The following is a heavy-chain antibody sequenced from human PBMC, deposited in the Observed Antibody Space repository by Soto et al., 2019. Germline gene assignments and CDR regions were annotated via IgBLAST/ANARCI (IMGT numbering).Heavy chain of an antibody. V-gene: IGHV1-18*01. CDR2: ISPYTGNT. CDR3: VMVDNYVTPTPQDV. J-gene: IGHJ6*02. D-gene: IGHD3-16*01. CDR1: GYIFVNYG. Sequence: ASVKVSCKASGYIFVNYGIAWVRQAPGQGLEWMGWISPYTGNTHSATKVQGRLTMTTDTSTSTAYMDLGSLTSDDTAVYYCVMVDNYVTPTPQDVWGQGTTDTVSS.